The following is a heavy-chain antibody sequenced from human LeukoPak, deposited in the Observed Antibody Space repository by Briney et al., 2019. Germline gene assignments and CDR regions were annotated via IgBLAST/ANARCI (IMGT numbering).Heavy chain of an antibody. Sequence: SVKVSCKASGYTFTSYGISWVRQAPGQGLEWMGRIIPIFGTANYAQKFQGRVTITTDESTCTAYMELSSLRSEDTAVYYCARDSDVGATWGFDYWGQGTLVTVSS. CDR1: GYTFTSYG. V-gene: IGHV1-69*05. CDR3: ARDSDVGATWGFDY. D-gene: IGHD1-26*01. J-gene: IGHJ4*02. CDR2: IIPIFGTA.